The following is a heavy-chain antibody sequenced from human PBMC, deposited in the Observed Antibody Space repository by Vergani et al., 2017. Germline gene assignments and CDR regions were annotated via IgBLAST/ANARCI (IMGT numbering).Heavy chain of an antibody. D-gene: IGHD2-2*02. CDR2: INPNSGGT. J-gene: IGHJ5*02. CDR3: ARALVVVPAAINWFDP. CDR1: GYTFTGYY. V-gene: IGHV1-2*02. Sequence: QVQLVQSGAEVKKPGASVKVSCKASGYTFTGYYMHWVRQAPGQGLEWRGWINPNSGGTNYAQKFQGRVTMTRDSSISTAYMELRSLRSDDTAVYYCARALVVVPAAINWFDPWGQGTLVTVSS.